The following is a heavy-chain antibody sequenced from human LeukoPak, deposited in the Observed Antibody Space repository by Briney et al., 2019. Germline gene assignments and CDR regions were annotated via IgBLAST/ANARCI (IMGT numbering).Heavy chain of an antibody. CDR3: AREWFGELRNWFDP. V-gene: IGHV4-34*01. Sequence: SETLSLTCAVYGGSFSGYYWSWIRQPPGKGLEWIGEINHSGSTNYNPSLKSRVTISVDTSKNQFSLKLSSVTAADTAVYYCAREWFGELRNWFDPWGQGTLVTVSS. CDR2: INHSGST. J-gene: IGHJ5*02. CDR1: GGSFSGYY. D-gene: IGHD3-10*01.